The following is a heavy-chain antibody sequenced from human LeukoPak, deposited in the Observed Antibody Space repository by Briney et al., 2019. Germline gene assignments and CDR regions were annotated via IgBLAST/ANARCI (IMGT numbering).Heavy chain of an antibody. CDR1: GGSISSSSYY. CDR3: ARGPYYDFWDY. CDR2: IYYSGST. Sequence: SETLSLTCTVSGGSISSSSYYWGWIRQPPGKGLEWIGSIYYSGSTYYNPSLKSQVTISVDTSKNQFSLKLSPVTAADTAVYYCARGPYYDFWDYWGQGTLVTVSS. J-gene: IGHJ4*02. D-gene: IGHD3-3*01. V-gene: IGHV4-39*07.